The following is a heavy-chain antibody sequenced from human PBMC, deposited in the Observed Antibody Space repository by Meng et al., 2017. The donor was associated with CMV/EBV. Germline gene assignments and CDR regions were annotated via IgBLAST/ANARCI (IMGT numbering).Heavy chain of an antibody. J-gene: IGHJ6*02. CDR1: GDSVSSTSAA. CDR2: TYYRSKWYN. CDR3: ARDPPVLRFLEWPTGGMDV. D-gene: IGHD3-3*01. Sequence: SQTLSLTCAISGDSVSSTSAAWNWIRQSPSRGLEWLGRTYYRSKWYNDYAVSVKSRITINPDTSKNQFSLQLNSVTPEDTAVYYCARDPPVLRFLEWPTGGMDVWGQGTTVTVSS. V-gene: IGHV6-1*01.